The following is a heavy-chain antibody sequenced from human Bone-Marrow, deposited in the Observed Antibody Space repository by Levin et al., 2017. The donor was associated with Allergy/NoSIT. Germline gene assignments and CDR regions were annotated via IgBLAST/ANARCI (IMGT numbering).Heavy chain of an antibody. Sequence: SGPTLVKPTQTLTLTCTVSGFSVSTSGVGVGWIRQPPGKPLEWLAFIYWDDVKRYRPSLKSRVTIPKDTSKNQVVLSMTNLDPLDTATYYCGRLGNAYFDLWGRGTLVTVSS. CDR3: GRLGNAYFDL. CDR2: IYWDDVK. V-gene: IGHV2-5*02. J-gene: IGHJ2*01. CDR1: GFSVSTSGVG. D-gene: IGHD4-23*01.